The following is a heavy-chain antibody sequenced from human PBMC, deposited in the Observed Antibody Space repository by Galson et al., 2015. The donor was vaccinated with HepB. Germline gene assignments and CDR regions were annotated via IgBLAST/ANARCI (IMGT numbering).Heavy chain of an antibody. CDR1: GFTFSSYG. D-gene: IGHD3-22*01. J-gene: IGHJ4*02. CDR3: AKDRSDYYYDSSGYYD. Sequence: SLRLSCAASGFTFSSYGMHWVRQAPGKGLEWVAVISYDGSNKYYADSVKGRFTISRDNSKNTLYLQMNSLRAEDTAVYYCAKDRSDYYYDSSGYYDWGQGTLVTVSS. CDR2: ISYDGSNK. V-gene: IGHV3-30*18.